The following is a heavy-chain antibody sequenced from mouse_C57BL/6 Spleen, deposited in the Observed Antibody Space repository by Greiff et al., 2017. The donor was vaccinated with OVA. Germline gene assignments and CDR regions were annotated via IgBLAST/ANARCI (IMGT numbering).Heavy chain of an antibody. V-gene: IGHV1-80*01. CDR2: IYPGDGDT. D-gene: IGHD1-1*01. CDR1: GYAFSSYW. Sequence: QVQLQQSGAELVKPGASVKISCKASGYAFSSYWMNWVKQRPGKGLEWIGQIYPGDGDTNYNGKFKGKATLTADKSSSTAYMQLSSLTSEDSAVYFCARDYYGSSYVHYFDYWGQGTTLTVSS. CDR3: ARDYYGSSYVHYFDY. J-gene: IGHJ2*01.